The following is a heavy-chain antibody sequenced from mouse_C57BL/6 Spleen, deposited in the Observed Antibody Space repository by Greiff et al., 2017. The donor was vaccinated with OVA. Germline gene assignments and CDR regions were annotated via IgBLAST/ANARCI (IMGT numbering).Heavy chain of an antibody. CDR1: GYTFTSYW. V-gene: IGHV1-64*01. Sequence: QVQLQQPGAELVKPGASVKLSCKASGYTFTSYWMHWVKPRPGQGLEWIGMIHPNSGSTNYNEKFKSKATLTVDKSSSTAYMQLSSLTSEDSAGYYCERVGLGGAMDYWGKGTSVTVSS. D-gene: IGHD2-2*01. J-gene: IGHJ4*01. CDR2: IHPNSGST. CDR3: ERVGLGGAMDY.